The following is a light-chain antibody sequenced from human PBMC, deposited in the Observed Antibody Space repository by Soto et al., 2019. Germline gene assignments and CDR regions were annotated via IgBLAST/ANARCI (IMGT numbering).Light chain of an antibody. CDR3: QQYGSSGT. V-gene: IGKV3-20*01. Sequence: IGMKQSPGTLSLSPGKRATLSCRASQRVTSNYLAWYQQKPGQAPRLLIYGASNRATGIPDRFSGGGSGTDFTLTISRLEPEDFAVYYCQQYGSSGTFGQGTKVDIK. J-gene: IGKJ1*01. CDR2: GAS. CDR1: QRVTSNY.